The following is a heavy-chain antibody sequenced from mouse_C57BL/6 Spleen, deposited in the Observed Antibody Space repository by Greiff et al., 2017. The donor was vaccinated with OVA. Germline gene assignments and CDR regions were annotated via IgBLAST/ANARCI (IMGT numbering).Heavy chain of an antibody. J-gene: IGHJ1*03. V-gene: IGHV1-69*01. CDR2: IDPSDSYT. CDR3: ARGGSSYDRYFDV. D-gene: IGHD1-1*01. CDR1: GYTFTSYW. Sequence: QVQLQQPGAELVMPGASVKLSCKASGYTFTSYWMHWVKQRPGQGLEWIGEIDPSDSYTNYNQKFKGKSTLTVDKSSSTAYMQLSSLTSEDSAVYYCARGGSSYDRYFDVWGTGTTVTVSS.